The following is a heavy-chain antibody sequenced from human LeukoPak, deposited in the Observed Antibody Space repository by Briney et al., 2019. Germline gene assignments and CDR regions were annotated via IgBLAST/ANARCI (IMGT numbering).Heavy chain of an antibody. CDR1: GGSISSGSYY. CDR2: IYYSGST. Sequence: PSETLSLTCTVSGGSISSGSYYWSWIRHHPGKGLEWIAYIYYSGSTYYNPSLKSRVTISLDTSKNQFSVKLNSVTAADTAVYYCARDRCSSTSCYKGDDAFDIWGQGTMVTVSS. V-gene: IGHV4-31*03. D-gene: IGHD2-2*01. CDR3: ARDRCSSTSCYKGDDAFDI. J-gene: IGHJ3*02.